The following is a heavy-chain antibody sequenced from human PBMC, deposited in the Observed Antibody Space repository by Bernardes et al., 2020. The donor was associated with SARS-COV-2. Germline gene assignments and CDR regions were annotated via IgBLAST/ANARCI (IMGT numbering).Heavy chain of an antibody. V-gene: IGHV4-34*01. CDR1: GGSFSGYY. CDR3: ARGRGSILTNWYFDL. J-gene: IGHJ2*01. Sequence: SETLSLTCAVFGGSFSGYYWSWIRQPPGKGLEWIGEINHSGYSNYNPSLKSRVTISLDTSKNQFSLRLSSVTAAETAVYYCARGRGSILTNWYFDLWGRGTLVTVSS. CDR2: INHSGYS. D-gene: IGHD3-9*01.